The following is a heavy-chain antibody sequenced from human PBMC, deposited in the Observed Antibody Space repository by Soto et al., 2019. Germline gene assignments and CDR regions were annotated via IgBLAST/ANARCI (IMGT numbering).Heavy chain of an antibody. Sequence: GGSLRLSCAASGFTFSSYWMSWVRQAPGKGLEWVANIKQDGSEKYYVDSVKGRFTISRDNAKNSLYLQMNSLRAEDTAVYYCARGCYDILTGYSRTPPYYFDYWGQGT. D-gene: IGHD3-9*01. CDR1: GFTFSSYW. V-gene: IGHV3-7*01. CDR2: IKQDGSEK. J-gene: IGHJ4*02. CDR3: ARGCYDILTGYSRTPPYYFDY.